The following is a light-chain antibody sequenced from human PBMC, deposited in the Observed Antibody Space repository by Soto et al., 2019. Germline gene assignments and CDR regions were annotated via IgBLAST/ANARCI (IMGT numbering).Light chain of an antibody. CDR1: QSVSSSY. J-gene: IGKJ2*01. CDR2: GAS. CDR3: QQYGSSPIYT. Sequence: EIVLTQSPGTLSLSPGERATLSCRASQSVSSSYFAWYQQKPGQAPRLLIYGASGRATAIPDRFSGSGSGTDFTLTISRLEPEDFAVYYCQQYGSSPIYTFGQGTKLEIK. V-gene: IGKV3-20*01.